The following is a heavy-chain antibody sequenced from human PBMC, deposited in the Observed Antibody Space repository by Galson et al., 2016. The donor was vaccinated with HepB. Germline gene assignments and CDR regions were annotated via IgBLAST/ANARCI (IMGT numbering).Heavy chain of an antibody. CDR1: GDTFSSYG. CDR3: AQDWTKFYGYFYY. J-gene: IGHJ4*02. CDR2: IIPTINIT. D-gene: IGHD5/OR15-5a*01. V-gene: IGHV1-69*04. Sequence: PVKVSCKASGDTFSSYGFSWVRQAPGQGLESMGRIIPTINITEYAQKFQGRVTVTADKTMSTAHMALSRLTSEDTAIYYCAQDWTKFYGYFYYWGQGTLVTVSS.